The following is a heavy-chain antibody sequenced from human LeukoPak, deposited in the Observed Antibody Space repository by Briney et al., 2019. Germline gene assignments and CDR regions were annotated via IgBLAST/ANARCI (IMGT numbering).Heavy chain of an antibody. Sequence: SETLSLTCSVSGGSISSYYWSWIRQPPGKGLEWIGYIYYSGSTYYNPSLKSRVTISVDTSKNQFSLKLSSVTAADTAVYYCATEPYGDYVFDYWGQGTLVTVSS. D-gene: IGHD4-17*01. CDR3: ATEPYGDYVFDY. CDR2: IYYSGST. V-gene: IGHV4-59*12. J-gene: IGHJ4*02. CDR1: GGSISSYY.